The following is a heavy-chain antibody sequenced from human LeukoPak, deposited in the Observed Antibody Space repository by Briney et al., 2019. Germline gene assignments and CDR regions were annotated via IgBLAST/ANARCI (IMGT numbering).Heavy chain of an antibody. CDR2: IHHSGST. CDR1: GYSISSGYY. Sequence: PSETLSLTCTVSGYSISSGYYWGWIRQPPGRGLEWIGNIHHSGSTYYNPSLKRRVTISVDTSKNHFSLKLSSVTAAATALYYCARTVTVTSFSFDYWGQGKLVIVSS. CDR3: ARTVTVTSFSFDY. V-gene: IGHV4-38-2*02. J-gene: IGHJ4*02. D-gene: IGHD4-17*01.